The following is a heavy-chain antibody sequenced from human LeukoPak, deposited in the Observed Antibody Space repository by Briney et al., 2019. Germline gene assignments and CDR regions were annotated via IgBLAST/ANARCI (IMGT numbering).Heavy chain of an antibody. D-gene: IGHD4-17*01. Sequence: AGGSLRLSCAASGFTFSSYSMNWVRQAPGKELEWVSSISSSSGYIYYADSVKGRFTISRDNAKNSLYLRMNTLRAEDTAVYYCATLSVYGDLDCWGQGTLVTVSS. J-gene: IGHJ4*02. V-gene: IGHV3-21*01. CDR1: GFTFSSYS. CDR3: ATLSVYGDLDC. CDR2: ISSSSGYI.